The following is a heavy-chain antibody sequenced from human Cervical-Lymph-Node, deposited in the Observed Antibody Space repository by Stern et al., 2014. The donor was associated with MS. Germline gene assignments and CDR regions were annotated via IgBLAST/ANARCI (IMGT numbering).Heavy chain of an antibody. J-gene: IGHJ4*02. CDR3: AAAPLAYYYDTTAYYSSY. CDR2: FDTEDIKT. D-gene: IGHD3-22*01. V-gene: IGHV1-24*01. Sequence: QVQLVQSGAEVKKPGASVKVSCKVSGYSLTESSIHWVRQAPGKGLEWMGGFDTEDIKTIYAQRCQGRITMTEDASTDTAYMELSSLTSEDTAVYYCAAAPLAYYYDTTAYYSSYWGQGTLVTVSS. CDR1: GYSLTESS.